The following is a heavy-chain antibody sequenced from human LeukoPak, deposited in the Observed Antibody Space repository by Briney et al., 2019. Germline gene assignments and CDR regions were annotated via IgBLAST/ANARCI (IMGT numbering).Heavy chain of an antibody. J-gene: IGHJ4*02. CDR1: GDSVSSNSAA. CDR3: ARGYSSGIDY. CDR2: TYYRSKWYN. D-gene: IGHD6-19*01. Sequence: SQTLSLTCAISGDSVSSNSAAWNWIRQSPSRGLEWLGRTYYRSKWYNDYAVSMRSRVSINPDTSKNQFSLQLNSVTPEDTAVYYYARGYSSGIDYWGQGTLVTVSS. V-gene: IGHV6-1*01.